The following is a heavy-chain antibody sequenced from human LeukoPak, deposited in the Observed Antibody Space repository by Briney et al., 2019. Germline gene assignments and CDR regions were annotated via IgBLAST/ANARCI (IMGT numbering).Heavy chain of an antibody. Sequence: SVKVSCKASGGTFSSYAISWVRQAPGQGLEWMGGIIPIFGTAYYAQKFQGRVTITADESTSTAYMELSSLRSEDTAVYYCARDRQAPTHGIQLWPRSYSSGSAFDPWGQGTLVTVSS. V-gene: IGHV1-69*01. CDR1: GGTFSSYA. CDR3: ARDRQAPTHGIQLWPRSYSSGSAFDP. J-gene: IGHJ5*02. D-gene: IGHD5-18*01. CDR2: IIPIFGTA.